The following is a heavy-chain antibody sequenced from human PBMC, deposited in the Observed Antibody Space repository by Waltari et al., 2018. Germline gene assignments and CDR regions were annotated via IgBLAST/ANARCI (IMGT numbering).Heavy chain of an antibody. CDR2: NMLMFGIV. CDR1: GGTFSNYA. J-gene: IGHJ6*03. CDR3: ARERRLGGSSSLESYYYDHYVDV. V-gene: IGHV1-69*17. Sequence: QVQLLQSGAEVRKPGSSVRVSCKASGGTFSNYAFSWLRQAPGQGIEWRGANMLMFGIVNYAQSFQGRVTIIADKSTNTAYIELSSLRSEDSGIYYCARERRLGGSSSLESYYYDHYVDVWGKGTTVTVSS. D-gene: IGHD6-6*01.